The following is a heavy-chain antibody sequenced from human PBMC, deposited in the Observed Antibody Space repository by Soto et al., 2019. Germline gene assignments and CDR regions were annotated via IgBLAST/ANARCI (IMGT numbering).Heavy chain of an antibody. CDR3: ARGITYYYYYYMDV. J-gene: IGHJ6*03. D-gene: IGHD3-16*01. CDR2: IYSGGST. Sequence: EVQLVESGGGLVQPGGSLRLSCAASGFTVSSNYMSWVRQAPGKGLEWVSVIYSGGSTYYADSVKGRFTISRHNSKNTLYLQMNSLRAEDTAVYYCARGITYYYYYYMDVWGKGTTVTVSS. V-gene: IGHV3-53*04. CDR1: GFTVSSNY.